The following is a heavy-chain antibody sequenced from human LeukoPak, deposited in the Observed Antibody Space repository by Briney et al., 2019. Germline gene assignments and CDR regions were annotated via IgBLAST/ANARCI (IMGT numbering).Heavy chain of an antibody. D-gene: IGHD1-7*01. V-gene: IGHV1-18*01. CDR1: GYTFTSYG. J-gene: IGHJ6*02. CDR2: ITAYSGNR. CDR3: ARDRGSRNWNYPLAYYYGMDV. Sequence: ASVKVSCKASGYTFTSYGTSWVRQAPGQGLEWMGWITAYSGNRNYAQKLQGRVTMTTDTSTSTAYMELRSLSSDDTAVDYCARDRGSRNWNYPLAYYYGMDVWGQGTTVTVSS.